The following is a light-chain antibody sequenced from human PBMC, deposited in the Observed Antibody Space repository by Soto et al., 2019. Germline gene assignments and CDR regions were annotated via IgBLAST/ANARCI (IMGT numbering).Light chain of an antibody. V-gene: IGKV1-5*01. Sequence: DIPMTQSPSTLSASVGDRVTITCRANQSISSWLAWYQQKPGKAPKLLIYDASSLESGVPSRFSGSGSGTEFTLTISSLQPDDFATYYCQQYGTFGQGTKVEIK. CDR2: DAS. CDR3: QQYGT. J-gene: IGKJ1*01. CDR1: QSISSW.